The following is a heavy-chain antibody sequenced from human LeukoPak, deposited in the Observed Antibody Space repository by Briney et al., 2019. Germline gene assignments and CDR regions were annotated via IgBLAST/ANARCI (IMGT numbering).Heavy chain of an antibody. Sequence: GGSLRLSCAASGFTFSSYAMTWVRQAPGKGLEWVSSVSGIGGSTYYADSVKGRFTISRDNSKNTLYLQMNSLRAEDTAVYYCASLQGVTLAWGQGTLVTVSS. J-gene: IGHJ5*02. CDR1: GFTFSSYA. CDR2: VSGIGGST. D-gene: IGHD4-23*01. CDR3: ASLQGVTLA. V-gene: IGHV3-23*01.